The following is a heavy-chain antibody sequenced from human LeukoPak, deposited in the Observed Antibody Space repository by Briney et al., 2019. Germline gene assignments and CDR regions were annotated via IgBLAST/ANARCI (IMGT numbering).Heavy chain of an antibody. CDR2: ISYDGSNK. CDR3: AKSLI. Sequence: GGSLRLSCAASGFTFSSYAMHWVRQAPGKGLEWVAVISYDGSNKYYADSVKGRFTISRDNSKNTLYLQMNSLRAEDTAVYNCAKSLIWGQGTLVTVSS. J-gene: IGHJ4*02. V-gene: IGHV3-30-3*02. CDR1: GFTFSSYA.